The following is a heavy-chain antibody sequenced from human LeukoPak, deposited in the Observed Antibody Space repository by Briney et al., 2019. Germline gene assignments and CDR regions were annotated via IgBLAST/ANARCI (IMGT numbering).Heavy chain of an antibody. V-gene: IGHV4-34*01. J-gene: IGHJ5*02. CDR1: GGSFSGYY. D-gene: IGHD5-24*01. CDR2: INHSGST. CDR3: ARGGRRVRNWFDP. Sequence: SETLSLTCAVYGGSFSGYYWSWIRQPPGKGLEWIGEINHSGSTNYNPSLKSRVTISVDTSKNQFSLKLSSVTAADTAVYYCARGGRRVRNWFDPWGRGTLVTVSS.